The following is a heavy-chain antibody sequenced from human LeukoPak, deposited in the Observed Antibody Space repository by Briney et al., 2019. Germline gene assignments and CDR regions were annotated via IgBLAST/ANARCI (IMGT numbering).Heavy chain of an antibody. CDR2: VSGSGGGT. V-gene: IGHV3-23*01. D-gene: IGHD2-2*01. CDR1: GFTFRNAG. CDR3: AKLVVPPFLEGMDV. Sequence: GGSLRLSCAVSGFTFRNAGMNWVRQAPGKGLEWVSAVSGSGGGTYYADSVKGRFTISRDNARNTLYLQMSSLRAEDTAVYYCAKLVVPPFLEGMDVWGQGTTVTVSS. J-gene: IGHJ6*02.